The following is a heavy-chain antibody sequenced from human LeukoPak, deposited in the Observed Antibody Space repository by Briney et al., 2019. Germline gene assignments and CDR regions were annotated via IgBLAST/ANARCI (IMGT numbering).Heavy chain of an antibody. J-gene: IGHJ5*02. CDR2: VSSSDTTI. Sequence: GGSLRLACAASGFTFSSYEMNWVRQAPGKGLEWVSYVSSSDTTIYYADSVKGRFTVSRDNAKNSLYLQMNSLRAEETAVYYCARQVASGFDPWGQGTLVTVSS. CDR1: GFTFSSYE. CDR3: ARQVASGFDP. V-gene: IGHV3-48*03.